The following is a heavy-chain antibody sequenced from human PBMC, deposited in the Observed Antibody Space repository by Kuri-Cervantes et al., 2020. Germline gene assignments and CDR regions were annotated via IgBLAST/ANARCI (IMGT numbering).Heavy chain of an antibody. CDR3: PSCRMGSFHI. V-gene: IGHV4-39*01. Sequence: SETLSLTCTVSGGSISSSSYYWGWIRQPPGKGLEWIGSIYHSGSTYYNPSLNSRVTISVDMSKNQFSLKLSSVTAGDTAVYFCPSCRMGSFHIWGQGAMVTVSS. CDR1: GGSISSSSYY. D-gene: IGHD2-15*01. CDR2: IYHSGST. J-gene: IGHJ3*02.